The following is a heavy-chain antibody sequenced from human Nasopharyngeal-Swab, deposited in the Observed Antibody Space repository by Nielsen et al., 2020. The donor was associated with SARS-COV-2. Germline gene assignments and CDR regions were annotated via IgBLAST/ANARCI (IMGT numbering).Heavy chain of an antibody. CDR1: GFSFRTYW. CDR2: IDTDGAIT. J-gene: IGHJ4*02. CDR3: ARDVGGRDNY. Sequence: GESLKISCAASGFSFRTYWMHWIRKSPGKGLLWVSRIDTDGAITNYADSVKGRFTISRDNAKNTLYLQMNSLRADDTAVYYCARDVGGRDNYWGQGALVTVSS. V-gene: IGHV3-74*01. D-gene: IGHD2-15*01.